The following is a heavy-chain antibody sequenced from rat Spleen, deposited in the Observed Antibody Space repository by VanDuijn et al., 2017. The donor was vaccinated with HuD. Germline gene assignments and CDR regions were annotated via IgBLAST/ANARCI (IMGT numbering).Heavy chain of an antibody. CDR1: GFSLISYA. CDR3: ATGPRILRLDWFAY. CDR2: IWGDGST. V-gene: IGHV2-13*01. Sequence: QVQLKESGPGLVQPSQTLSLTCTVSGFSLISYAVNWVRQPPGMGLEWMGGIWGDGSTDYNSALKSRLSISRDTSKSQVFLKMNSLQTEDTATYYCATGPRILRLDWFAYWGQGTLVTVSS. D-gene: IGHD1-6*01. J-gene: IGHJ3*01.